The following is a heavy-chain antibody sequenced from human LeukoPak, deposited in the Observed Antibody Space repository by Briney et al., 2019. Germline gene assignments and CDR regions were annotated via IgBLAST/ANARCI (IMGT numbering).Heavy chain of an antibody. CDR1: GGSISSHY. CDR3: ARRGWGYCSSTSCYHPRGWFDP. J-gene: IGHJ5*02. V-gene: IGHV4-59*11. Sequence: PSETLSLTCTVSGGSISSHYWSWIRQPPGRGLEWIGYINYSGSTNYNPSLKSRLTISVDTSKNQFSLKLSSVTAADTAVYYCARRGWGYCSSTSCYHPRGWFDPWGQGTLVTVSS. CDR2: INYSGST. D-gene: IGHD2-2*01.